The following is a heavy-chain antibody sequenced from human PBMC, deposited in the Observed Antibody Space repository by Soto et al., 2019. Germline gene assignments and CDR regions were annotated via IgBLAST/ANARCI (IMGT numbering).Heavy chain of an antibody. Sequence: GGSLRLSCAASGFTFSSDGMHWVRQAPGKGLVWVAVISYDGSNKYYADSVKGRFTISRDNSKNTLYLQMNSLRAEDTAVYYCAKDVVVGATTGLGDYYYYYGMDVWGQGTTVTVSS. CDR3: AKDVVVGATTGLGDYYYYYGMDV. J-gene: IGHJ6*02. V-gene: IGHV3-30*18. CDR2: ISYDGSNK. CDR1: GFTFSSDG. D-gene: IGHD1-26*01.